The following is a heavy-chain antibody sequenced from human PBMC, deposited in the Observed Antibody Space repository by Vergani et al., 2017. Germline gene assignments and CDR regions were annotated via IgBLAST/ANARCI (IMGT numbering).Heavy chain of an antibody. CDR3: ARGIMYYYDSSGRPLFDY. CDR1: GGSFSGYY. D-gene: IGHD3-22*01. CDR2: INHSGST. V-gene: IGHV4-34*01. J-gene: IGHJ4*02. Sequence: QVQLQQWGAGLLKPSETLSLTCAVYGGSFSGYYWSWIRQPPGKGLEWIGEINHSGSTNYNPSLKSRVTIAVDTSKNQFSLKLSSVTAADTAVYYCARGIMYYYDSSGRPLFDYWGRGTLVTVSS.